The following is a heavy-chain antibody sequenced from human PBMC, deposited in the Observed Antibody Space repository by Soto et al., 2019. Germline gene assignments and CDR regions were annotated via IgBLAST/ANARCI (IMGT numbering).Heavy chain of an antibody. V-gene: IGHV2-5*02. CDR3: AGQRGNAFDI. CDR2: IYRDDDK. J-gene: IGHJ3*02. D-gene: IGHD1-1*01. CDR1: GFSFSHSSMG. Sequence: QITLEESGPTLVKPTQTLTLTCTFSGFSFSHSSMGVGWIRQPPGKALEWLALIYRDDDKRSSPSLKSRVTITQDTSKNQVVFIMPNMDPVDTATYYCAGQRGNAFDIWGQGTMVTVSS.